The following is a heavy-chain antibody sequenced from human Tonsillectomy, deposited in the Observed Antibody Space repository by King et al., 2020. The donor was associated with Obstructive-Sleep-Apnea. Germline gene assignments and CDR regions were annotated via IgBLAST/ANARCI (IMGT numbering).Heavy chain of an antibody. Sequence: MQLVQSGPEVKNPGTSVKVSCKASGFTFTSSAMQWVRQARGQRLEWIGWIVVGSGNTNYAQKFQERVTITRDMSTSTAYMELSSLRSEDTAVYYCAADLSLLWFGESNFDYWGQGTLVTVSS. CDR2: IVVGSGNT. V-gene: IGHV1-58*02. CDR3: AADLSLLWFGESNFDY. CDR1: GFTFTSSA. J-gene: IGHJ4*02. D-gene: IGHD3-10*01.